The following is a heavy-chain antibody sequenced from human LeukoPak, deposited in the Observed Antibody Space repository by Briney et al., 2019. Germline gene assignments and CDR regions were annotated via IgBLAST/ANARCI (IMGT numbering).Heavy chain of an antibody. CDR1: GGSISSYY. J-gene: IGHJ4*02. CDR3: ARGRNYYGSGSYYKWGYFDY. Sequence: PSETLSLTCTVSGGSISSYYWSWIRQPPGKGLEWIGYIYYSGSTNYNPSLKSRVTISVDTSKNQFSLKLSSVTAADTAVYYCARGRNYYGSGSYYKWGYFDYWGQGTLVTVSS. V-gene: IGHV4-59*01. D-gene: IGHD3-10*01. CDR2: IYYSGST.